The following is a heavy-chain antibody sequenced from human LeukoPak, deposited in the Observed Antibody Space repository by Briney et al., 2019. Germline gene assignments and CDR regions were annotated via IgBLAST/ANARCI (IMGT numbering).Heavy chain of an antibody. CDR2: IYYSGST. Sequence: SETLSLTCSVSGGSVSSGGSFWSWIRQHPGKGLEWIGYIYYSGSTSYNPSLKSRLTISVATSKNHFSLKLSSVTAADTAVYYCARCSDYGDYGRGTWFDPWVQGTLVTVSS. J-gene: IGHJ5*02. CDR1: GGSVSSGGSF. V-gene: IGHV4-31*03. CDR3: ARCSDYGDYGRGTWFDP. D-gene: IGHD4-17*01.